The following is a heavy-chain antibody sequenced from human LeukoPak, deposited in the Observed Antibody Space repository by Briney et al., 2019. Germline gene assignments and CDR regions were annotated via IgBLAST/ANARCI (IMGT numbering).Heavy chain of an antibody. CDR2: ISGSGGSA. Sequence: GGSLRLSCAASGFTFSSYAMSWVRQAPEKGLEWVSIISGSGGSAYYADSVKGRFTISRDNSKNTLFLQMNSLRAEDTALYYCAKSPGVSVAAADTGIFDHWGPGTLVTVSS. J-gene: IGHJ4*02. CDR3: AKSPGVSVAAADTGIFDH. D-gene: IGHD6-13*01. CDR1: GFTFSSYA. V-gene: IGHV3-23*01.